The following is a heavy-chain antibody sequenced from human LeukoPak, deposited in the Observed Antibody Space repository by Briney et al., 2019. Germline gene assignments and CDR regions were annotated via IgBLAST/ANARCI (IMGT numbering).Heavy chain of an antibody. Sequence: ASVKVSCKASEYTFISYSIHWVRQAPGQRLEWMGWINAGKGNTKYSQKLQGRVTITGGTSASTAYMGLSSLRSEDTAVYYCARGSCSSTSCFMDVWGQGTTVTVSS. CDR1: EYTFISYS. D-gene: IGHD2-2*01. CDR3: ARGSCSSTSCFMDV. CDR2: INAGKGNT. J-gene: IGHJ6*02. V-gene: IGHV1-3*01.